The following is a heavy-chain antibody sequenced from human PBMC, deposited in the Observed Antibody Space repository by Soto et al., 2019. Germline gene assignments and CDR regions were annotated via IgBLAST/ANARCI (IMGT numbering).Heavy chain of an antibody. CDR1: GFTVTTNY. CDR2: TFSGGST. V-gene: IGHV3-53*01. Sequence: WSLRLSCLASGFTVTTNYMIWVRQPPGKGLEWVSTTFSGGSTNYADSVRGRFSTSRDNSKNTVYLQMNNLRVEDTAVYYCAKKSPSSIQGWAFAMDVWGQGTTVTVSS. D-gene: IGHD1-26*01. CDR3: AKKSPSSIQGWAFAMDV. J-gene: IGHJ6*02.